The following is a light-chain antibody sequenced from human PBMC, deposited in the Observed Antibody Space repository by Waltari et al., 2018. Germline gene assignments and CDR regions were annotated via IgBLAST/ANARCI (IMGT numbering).Light chain of an antibody. CDR3: QQHGTLPAT. CDR2: RAS. Sequence: EMVLTQSPGPESLSPGERFTLSCRASPSVGRSILAWYQQKPGQAPRLVIYRASRRATGIPDRFSGSGSGTDFSLTISRLEPEDFAVYYCQQHGTLPATFGQGTKVEIK. CDR1: PSVGRSI. J-gene: IGKJ1*01. V-gene: IGKV3-20*01.